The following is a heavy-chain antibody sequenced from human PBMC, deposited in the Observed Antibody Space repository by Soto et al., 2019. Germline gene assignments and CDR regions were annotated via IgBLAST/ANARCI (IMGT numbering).Heavy chain of an antibody. J-gene: IGHJ4*02. D-gene: IGHD6-13*01. CDR2: IYYSGST. CDR3: ARTEPSSRGGYYFDY. CDR1: GYSISSSNW. V-gene: IGHV4-28*01. Sequence: QVQLQESGPGLVKPSDTLSLTCAVSGYSISSSNWWGWIRQPPGKGLEWIGYIYYSGSTYYNPSLKSRATMSVDTSKNQFSLKLSSVTAVDTAVYYCARTEPSSRGGYYFDYWGQGTLVTVSS.